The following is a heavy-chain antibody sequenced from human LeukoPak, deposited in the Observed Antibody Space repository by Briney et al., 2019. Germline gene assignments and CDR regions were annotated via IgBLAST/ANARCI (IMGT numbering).Heavy chain of an antibody. J-gene: IGHJ5*02. Sequence: ASVKVFCKASGGTFSSYAISWVRQAPGQGLEWMGGIIPIFGTANYAQKFQGRVTITADESTSTAYMELSSLRSEDTAVYYCARVGGEKRMVRGVIITLGWFDPWGQGTLVTVSS. D-gene: IGHD3-10*01. CDR2: IIPIFGTA. CDR1: GGTFSSYA. CDR3: ARVGGEKRMVRGVIITLGWFDP. V-gene: IGHV1-69*13.